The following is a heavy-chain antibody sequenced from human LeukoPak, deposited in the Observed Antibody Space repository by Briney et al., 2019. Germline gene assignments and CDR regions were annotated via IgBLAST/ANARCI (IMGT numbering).Heavy chain of an antibody. CDR3: ARVDKYYGSGTYYKYFDY. V-gene: IGHV3-11*05. CDR2: ISSSSSYT. J-gene: IGHJ4*02. D-gene: IGHD3-10*01. Sequence: GGSLRLSCAASGFTFSDYYMSWIRQAPGKGLEWVSYISSSSSYTNYADSVKGRFTISRDNAKNSLYLQMNSLRAEDTAVYYCARVDKYYGSGTYYKYFDYWGQGTLVTVSS. CDR1: GFTFSDYY.